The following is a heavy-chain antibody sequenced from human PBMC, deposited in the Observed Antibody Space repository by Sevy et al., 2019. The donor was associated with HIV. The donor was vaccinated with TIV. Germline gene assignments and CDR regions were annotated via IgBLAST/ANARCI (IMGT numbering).Heavy chain of an antibody. J-gene: IGHJ4*02. D-gene: IGHD6-19*01. CDR1: GASISSSGYY. V-gene: IGHV4-39*01. Sequence: SETLSLTCTVSGASISSSGYYWGWIRQPPGKGLEWIASIRYSGSTYYNPSLRSRVTISADASKNQFSLKLTSVTAADTAVYYCARPILTYRSGWRYYDHWGQGTVVTVSS. CDR2: IRYSGST. CDR3: ARPILTYRSGWRYYDH.